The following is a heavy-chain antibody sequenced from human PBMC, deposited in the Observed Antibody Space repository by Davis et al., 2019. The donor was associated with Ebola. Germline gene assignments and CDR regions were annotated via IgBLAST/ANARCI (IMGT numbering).Heavy chain of an antibody. CDR3: AKDEYSSSLGEY. V-gene: IGHV4-39*02. Sequence: SETLSLTCAVSGGSISSSNWWSWIRQPPGKGLEWIGSIYYSGSTYYNPSLKSRVTISVDTSKNQFSLKLSSVTAADTAVYYCAKDEYSSSLGEYWGQGTLVTVSS. CDR1: GGSISSSNW. CDR2: IYYSGST. D-gene: IGHD6-6*01. J-gene: IGHJ4*02.